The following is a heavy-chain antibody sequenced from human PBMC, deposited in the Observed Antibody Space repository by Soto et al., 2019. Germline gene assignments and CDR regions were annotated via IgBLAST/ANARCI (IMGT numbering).Heavy chain of an antibody. D-gene: IGHD3-10*01. J-gene: IGHJ6*02. CDR1: GFTFSSYE. V-gene: IGHV3-48*03. CDR3: ARESLWFGARYGMDV. Sequence: PGGSLRLSCAASGFTFSSYEMNWVRQAPGKGLEWVSYISSSGSTIYYADSVKGRFTISRDNAKNSLYLQMNSLRAEDTAVYYCARESLWFGARYGMDVWGQGTTVTVSS. CDR2: ISSSGSTI.